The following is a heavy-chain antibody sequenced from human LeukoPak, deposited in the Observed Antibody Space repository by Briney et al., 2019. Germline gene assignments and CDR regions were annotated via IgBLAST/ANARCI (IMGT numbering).Heavy chain of an antibody. CDR1: GGSISSSSYY. J-gene: IGHJ4*02. CDR3: ARHVLLVGYCSGGSCYCDY. CDR2: IYYSGST. V-gene: IGHV4-39*01. Sequence: ASETLSLTCTVSGGSISSSSYYWGWIRQPPGKGLEWIGSIYYSGSTYYNPSLKSRVTISVDTSKNQFSLKLSSVTAADTAVYYCARHVLLVGYCSGGSCYCDYWGQGPVVTVS. D-gene: IGHD2-15*01.